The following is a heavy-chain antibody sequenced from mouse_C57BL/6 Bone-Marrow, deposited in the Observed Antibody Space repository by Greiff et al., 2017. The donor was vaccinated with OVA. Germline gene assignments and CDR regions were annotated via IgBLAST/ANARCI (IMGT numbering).Heavy chain of an antibody. CDR1: GYTFTDYE. V-gene: IGHV1-15*01. CDR3: TSVDYYGSSPYYYAMDY. CDR2: IDPATGGT. J-gene: IGHJ4*01. Sequence: VQLQQSGAELVRPGASVTLSCKASGYTFTDYEMHWVKQTPVHGLEWIGAIDPATGGTAYNQKFKGKAILTADKSSSTAYMELRSLTSEDSAVYYCTSVDYYGSSPYYYAMDYWGQGTSVTVSS. D-gene: IGHD1-1*01.